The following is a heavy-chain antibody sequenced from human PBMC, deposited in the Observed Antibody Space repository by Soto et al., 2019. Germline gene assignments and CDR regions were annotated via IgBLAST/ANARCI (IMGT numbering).Heavy chain of an antibody. CDR3: ARGGVAARKGRWFDP. D-gene: IGHD6-25*01. Sequence: QVQLQESGPGLVKPSETLSLTCTVSGGSISSYYWGWIRQPPGKGLEWIGYIHYSGSTNYNPSLRSRVTISVDTPKYQFSLKVNSMIAADTAIYYCARGGVAARKGRWFDPWGQGTLVTVSS. CDR2: IHYSGST. J-gene: IGHJ5*02. V-gene: IGHV4-59*01. CDR1: GGSISSYY.